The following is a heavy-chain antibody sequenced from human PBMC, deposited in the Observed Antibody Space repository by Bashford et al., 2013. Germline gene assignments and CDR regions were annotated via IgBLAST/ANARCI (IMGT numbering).Heavy chain of an antibody. D-gene: IGHD1-26*01. CDR1: GFTFSDAW. CDR3: ARGDTGTYYDIDY. Sequence: GGSLRLSCAASGFTFSDAWMSWVRQAPGKGLEWVGRIKSKTDGGTTDYAAPVKGRFTISRDDSKNTLYLQMNSVRAEDTAVYYCARGDTGTYYDIDYWGQGTLVTVSS. CDR2: IKSKTDGGTT. J-gene: IGHJ4*02. V-gene: IGHV3-15*01.